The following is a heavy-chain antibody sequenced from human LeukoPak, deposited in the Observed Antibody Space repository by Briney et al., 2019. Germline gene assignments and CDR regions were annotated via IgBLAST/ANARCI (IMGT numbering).Heavy chain of an antibody. J-gene: IGHJ4*02. Sequence: SETLSLTCTVSGGSISSYYWSWIRQPPGKGLVLIGYIYYSGSTYYNPSLKSRVTISVDTSKNQFSLKLSSVTAADTAVYYCARAPRPRGFDYWGQEPLVTVSS. CDR3: ARAPRPRGFDY. CDR1: GGSISSYY. CDR2: IYYSGST. V-gene: IGHV4-59*12.